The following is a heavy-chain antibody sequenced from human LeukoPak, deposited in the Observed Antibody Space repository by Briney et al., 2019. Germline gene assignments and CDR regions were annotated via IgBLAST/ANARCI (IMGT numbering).Heavy chain of an antibody. V-gene: IGHV1-69*01. CDR3: ARTIYYYDSSGPLGALGY. CDR1: GGTFSSYA. Sequence: SVKVSCKASGGTFSSYAISWVRQAPGQGLEWMGGIIPIFGTANYAQKFQGRVTITADESTSTAYMELSSLRSEDTAVYYCARTIYYYDSSGPLGALGYWGQGTLVTVSS. CDR2: IIPIFGTA. D-gene: IGHD3-22*01. J-gene: IGHJ4*02.